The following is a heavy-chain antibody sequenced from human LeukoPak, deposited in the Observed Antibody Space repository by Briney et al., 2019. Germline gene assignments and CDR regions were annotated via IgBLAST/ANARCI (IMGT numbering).Heavy chain of an antibody. D-gene: IGHD6-19*01. J-gene: IGHJ4*02. CDR3: ARDQGSGWSDVDY. CDR1: GYTFTSYY. V-gene: IGHV1-46*01. Sequence: GASVKVSCKASGYTFTSYYMHWVRQAPGQGLEWMGIINPSGGSTSYAQKFQGRVTMTTDTSTSTAYMELRSLRSDDTAVYYCARDQGSGWSDVDYWGQGTLVTVSS. CDR2: INPSGGST.